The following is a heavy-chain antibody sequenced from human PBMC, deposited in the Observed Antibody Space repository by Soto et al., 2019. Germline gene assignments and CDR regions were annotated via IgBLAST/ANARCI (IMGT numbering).Heavy chain of an antibody. CDR3: ARDSITMVRGVIIPYFDY. D-gene: IGHD3-10*01. V-gene: IGHV4-61*01. CDR1: GGSVSSGSYY. CDR2: IYYSGST. Sequence: SETLSLTCTVSGGSVSSGSYYWSWIRQPPGKGLEWIGYIYYSGSTNYNPSLKSRVTRSVDTSKNQFSLKLSSVTAADTAVYYCARDSITMVRGVIIPYFDYWGQGTLVTVSS. J-gene: IGHJ4*02.